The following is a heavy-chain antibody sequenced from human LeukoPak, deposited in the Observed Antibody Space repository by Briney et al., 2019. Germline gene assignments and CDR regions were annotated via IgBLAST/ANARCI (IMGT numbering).Heavy chain of an antibody. CDR1: GFTFSSYA. D-gene: IGHD6-19*01. J-gene: IGHJ4*02. CDR2: ISGSGGST. CDR3: AIHGGIAVAGTGAAAPCAY. V-gene: IGHV3-23*01. Sequence: PGGSLRLSCAASGFTFSSYAMSWVRQAPGKGLEWVSAISGSGGSTYYADSVKGRFTIPRDNSKNTLYLQMNSLRAEDTAVYYCAIHGGIAVAGTGAAAPCAYWGQGTLVTVSS.